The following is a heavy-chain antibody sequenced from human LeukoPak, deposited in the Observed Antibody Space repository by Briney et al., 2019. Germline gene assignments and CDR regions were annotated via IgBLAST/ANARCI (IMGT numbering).Heavy chain of an antibody. CDR2: TYYRSKWYN. CDR3: ARGSSSWYNRWFDP. J-gene: IGHJ5*02. V-gene: IGHV6-1*01. CDR1: GDSVSSNSAA. Sequence: SQTLSLTCAISGDSVSSNSAAWNWIRQSPSRVLEWLGRTYYRSKWYNDYAVSVKSRITINPDTSKNQFSLQLNSVTPEDTAVYYCARGSSSWYNRWFDPWGQGTLVTVSS. D-gene: IGHD6-13*01.